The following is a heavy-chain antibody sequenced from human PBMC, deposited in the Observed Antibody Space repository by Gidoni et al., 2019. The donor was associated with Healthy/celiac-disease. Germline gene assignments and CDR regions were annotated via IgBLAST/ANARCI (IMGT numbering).Heavy chain of an antibody. V-gene: IGHV3-23*01. CDR1: GFTFRSYA. CDR3: AKGSMTAALPAFDI. Sequence: EVQLSESGGGLVQPGGSLSLSCASSGFTFRSYAMSWVRQAPGKGLEWVSDINGSGGSTYYADSVKGRFTISRDNSKNTLYLQMNSLRAEDTAVYYCAKGSMTAALPAFDIWGQGTMVTVSS. D-gene: IGHD6-13*01. CDR2: INGSGGST. J-gene: IGHJ3*02.